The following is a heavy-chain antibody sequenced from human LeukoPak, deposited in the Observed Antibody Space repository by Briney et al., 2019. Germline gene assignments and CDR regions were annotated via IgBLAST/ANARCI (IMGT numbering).Heavy chain of an antibody. V-gene: IGHV3-48*01. Sequence: GGSLRLSCAASGFTFSSYRMNWVRQAPGKGLEWVSYISSSSSTIYYADSVKGRFTISRDNAKNSLYLQMNSLRAEDTAVYYCARYSSGWYGQYYFDYWGQGTLVTVSS. D-gene: IGHD6-19*01. CDR2: ISSSSSTI. CDR1: GFTFSSYR. CDR3: ARYSSGWYGQYYFDY. J-gene: IGHJ4*02.